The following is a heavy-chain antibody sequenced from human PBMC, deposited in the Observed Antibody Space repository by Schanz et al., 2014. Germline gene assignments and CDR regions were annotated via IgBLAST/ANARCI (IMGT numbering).Heavy chain of an antibody. CDR2: INVGNGNM. CDR1: GYTFTSYS. Sequence: QVQLVQSGAEVKKPGASVKVSCKASGYTFTSYSIHWVRQAPGQGLEWMGWINVGNGNMKYSQKFQGRVTITRDTAASTAYMELTSLRSEVTAVYFCARDLTVDAGDVSHYFYYGMDVWGQGTTVTVSS. D-gene: IGHD2-8*01. J-gene: IGHJ6*02. V-gene: IGHV1-3*01. CDR3: ARDLTVDAGDVSHYFYYGMDV.